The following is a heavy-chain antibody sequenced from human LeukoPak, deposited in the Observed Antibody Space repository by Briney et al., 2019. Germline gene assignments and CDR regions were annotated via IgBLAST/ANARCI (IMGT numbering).Heavy chain of an antibody. Sequence: GRSLRLSCASSVFSFSTFWMSGVRQAPGQGREGGASIEYDSSEKHYVDTVKGRFTIPRHNDKNRLYLQLDSLGAEDTVVYYCARDRLGCSYGGDWGQGTLVRVSS. CDR1: VFSFSTFW. CDR2: IEYDSSEK. D-gene: IGHD5-18*01. CDR3: ARDRLGCSYGGD. J-gene: IGHJ4*02. V-gene: IGHV3-7*01.